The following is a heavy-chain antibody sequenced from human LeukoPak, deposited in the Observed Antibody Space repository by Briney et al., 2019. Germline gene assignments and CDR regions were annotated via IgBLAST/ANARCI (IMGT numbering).Heavy chain of an antibody. CDR1: GVTFSSYA. Sequence: PGGSLRLSCAASGVTFSSYAMSWVRQAPGKGLEWVSAISGSGGSTYYADSVKGRFTISRDNSKNTLYLQMNSLRAEDTAVYYCAKGATITIFGVVIPFGYWGQGTLVTVSS. CDR2: ISGSGGST. J-gene: IGHJ4*02. V-gene: IGHV3-23*01. D-gene: IGHD3-3*01. CDR3: AKGATITIFGVVIPFGY.